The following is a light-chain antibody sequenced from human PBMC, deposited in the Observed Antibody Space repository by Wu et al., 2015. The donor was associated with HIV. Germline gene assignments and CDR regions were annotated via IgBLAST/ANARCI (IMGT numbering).Light chain of an antibody. CDR2: QAS. CDR1: QSISGW. CDR3: QQYHSYSLT. V-gene: IGKV1-5*03. J-gene: IGKJ1*01. Sequence: DIQMTQSPSTLSASVGDRVTITCRASQSISGWLAWYQQKPGKAPKLLISQASDLGSRVPSRFSGSGSGTEFTLTISSLQPDDFATYYCQQYHSYSLTFGQGTKVEIK.